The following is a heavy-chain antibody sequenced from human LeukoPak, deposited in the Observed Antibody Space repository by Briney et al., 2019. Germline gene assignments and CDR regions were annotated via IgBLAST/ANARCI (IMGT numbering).Heavy chain of an antibody. D-gene: IGHD1-26*01. V-gene: IGHV4-39*01. CDR1: GGSISSSSYY. Sequence: KPSETLSLTCTVSGGSISSSSYYWGWIRQPPGKGLEWIGTIYYSGSTYYHPSPKSRVTISVDTSKNQFSLKLSSVTAADTAVYYCARQGSGNYLSPVNYWGQGTLVTVSS. CDR3: ARQGSGNYLSPVNY. J-gene: IGHJ4*02. CDR2: IYYSGST.